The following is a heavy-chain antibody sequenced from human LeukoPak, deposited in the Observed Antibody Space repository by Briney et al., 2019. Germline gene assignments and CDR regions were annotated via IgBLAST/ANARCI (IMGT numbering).Heavy chain of an antibody. J-gene: IGHJ6*02. Sequence: PSETLSLTCAVYGGPFSGYYWSWIRQPPGKGLEWIGEINHSESTNYNPSLKSRVTISVDTSKNQFSLKLSSVTAADTAVYYCARFAPFGHYYYGMDVWGQGTTVTVSS. CDR1: GGPFSGYY. V-gene: IGHV4-34*01. CDR3: ARFAPFGHYYYGMDV. D-gene: IGHD3-16*01. CDR2: INHSEST.